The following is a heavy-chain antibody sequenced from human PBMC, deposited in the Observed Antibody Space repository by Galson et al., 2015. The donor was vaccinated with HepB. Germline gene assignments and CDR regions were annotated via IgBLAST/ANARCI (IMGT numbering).Heavy chain of an antibody. V-gene: IGHV1-2*04. D-gene: IGHD3-3*01. Sequence: SVKVSCKASGYTFTGYYMHWVRQAPGQGLEWMGWINPNSGGTNYAQKFQGWVTMTRDTSISTAYMELSRLRSDDTAVYYCARGYPITIFGVVIGNWFDPWGQGTLVTVSS. CDR3: ARGYPITIFGVVIGNWFDP. J-gene: IGHJ5*02. CDR1: GYTFTGYY. CDR2: INPNSGGT.